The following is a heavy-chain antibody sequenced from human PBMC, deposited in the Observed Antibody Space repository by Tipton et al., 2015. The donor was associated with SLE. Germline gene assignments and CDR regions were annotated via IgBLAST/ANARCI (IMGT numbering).Heavy chain of an antibody. D-gene: IGHD3-3*01. CDR3: ARGKDYDFWSGYYRRDASDI. V-gene: IGHV4-34*01. CDR2: INHSGST. CDR1: GGSFSGYY. Sequence: TLSLTCAVYGGSFSGYYWSWIRQPPGKGLEWIGEINHSGSTNYNPSLKSRVTISIDTSKNQFSLKLSSVTAADTSVYYCARGKDYDFWSGYYRRDASDIWGQGTTVTVSS. J-gene: IGHJ3*02.